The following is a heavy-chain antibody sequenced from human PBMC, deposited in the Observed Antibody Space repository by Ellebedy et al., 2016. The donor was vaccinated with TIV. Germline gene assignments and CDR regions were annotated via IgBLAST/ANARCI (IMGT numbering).Heavy chain of an antibody. Sequence: SQTLSLTCAVYGGSFSGYYWSWIRQPPGKGLEWIGSIYYSGSTYYNPSLKSRVTISVDTSKNQFSLKLSSVTAADTAVYYCARGWAAAGTEVGWFDPWGQGTLVTVSS. J-gene: IGHJ5*02. CDR1: GGSFSGYY. CDR3: ARGWAAAGTEVGWFDP. CDR2: IYYSGST. V-gene: IGHV4-34*01. D-gene: IGHD6-13*01.